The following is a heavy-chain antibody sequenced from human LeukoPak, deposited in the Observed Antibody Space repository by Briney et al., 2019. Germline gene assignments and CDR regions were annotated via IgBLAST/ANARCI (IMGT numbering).Heavy chain of an antibody. D-gene: IGHD6-13*01. Sequence: QPGGSLRLSCAASGFTFSSYDMHWVRQATGKGLEWVSGIGTAGEIYYPGSVKGRFTISRENAKNSLYLQMNSLRAGDTAVYYCARAGYSSSWYSRYFDLWGRGTLVTVSS. J-gene: IGHJ2*01. CDR3: ARAGYSSSWYSRYFDL. CDR2: IGTAGEI. CDR1: GFTFSSYD. V-gene: IGHV3-13*01.